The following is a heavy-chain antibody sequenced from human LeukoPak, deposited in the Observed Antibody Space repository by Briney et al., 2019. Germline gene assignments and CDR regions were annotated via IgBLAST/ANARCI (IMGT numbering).Heavy chain of an antibody. Sequence: ASVKVSCKASGGTFSSYAISWVRQAPGQGLEWMGRIIPIFGTTNYAQKFQGRVTITADKSTSTAYMELSSLRSEDTAVYYCARTDYGGNSGNWFDPWGQGPWSPSPQ. CDR1: GGTFSSYA. CDR2: IIPIFGTT. CDR3: ARTDYGGNSGNWFDP. D-gene: IGHD4-23*01. J-gene: IGHJ5*02. V-gene: IGHV1-69*06.